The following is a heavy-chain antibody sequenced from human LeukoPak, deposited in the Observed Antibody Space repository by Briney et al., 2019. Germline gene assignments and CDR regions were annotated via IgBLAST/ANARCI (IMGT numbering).Heavy chain of an antibody. CDR3: ARGPYSYDSSGAFDI. Sequence: PTETLSLTYAVYGGSFSGYYWSWSRQPPGKVLEWIGEIHHSGSTNNNPSLKSRVTISVDTPKTQLSLKLSSVTAADTAVYFCARGPYSYDSSGAFDIWGQGTMVTVSS. J-gene: IGHJ3*02. CDR2: IHHSGST. V-gene: IGHV4-34*01. D-gene: IGHD3-22*01. CDR1: GGSFSGYY.